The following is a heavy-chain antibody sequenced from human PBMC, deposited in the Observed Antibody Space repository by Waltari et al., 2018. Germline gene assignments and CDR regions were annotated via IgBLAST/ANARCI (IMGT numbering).Heavy chain of an antibody. D-gene: IGHD4-17*01. CDR1: GGSFCGYY. V-gene: IGHV4-34*01. CDR3: ARITTVTTSAFDI. Sequence: QVQLQQWGAGLLKPSETLSLTCAVYGGSFCGYYWSWIRQPPGKGLEWIGEINHSGSTNYNPSLKSRVTISVDTSKNQFSLRLSSVTAADTAVYYCARITTVTTSAFDIWGQGTMVTVSS. CDR2: INHSGST. J-gene: IGHJ3*02.